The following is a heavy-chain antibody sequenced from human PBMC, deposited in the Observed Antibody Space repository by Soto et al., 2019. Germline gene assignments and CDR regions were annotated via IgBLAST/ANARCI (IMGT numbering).Heavy chain of an antibody. D-gene: IGHD3-9*01. CDR1: GGTFSSYT. Sequence: SVKVSCKASGGTFSSYTISWVRQAPGQGLEWMGRIIPILGIANYAQKFQGRVTITADKSTSTAYMELSSLRSEDTAVYYCARDHIPDMEIYYYYGMDVWGQGTTVTVSS. J-gene: IGHJ6*02. V-gene: IGHV1-69*04. CDR3: ARDHIPDMEIYYYYGMDV. CDR2: IIPILGIA.